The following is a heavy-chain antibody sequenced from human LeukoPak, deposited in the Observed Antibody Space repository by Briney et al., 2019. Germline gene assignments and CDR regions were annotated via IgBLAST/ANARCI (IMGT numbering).Heavy chain of an antibody. CDR2: SYYSGST. D-gene: IGHD3-10*01. Sequence: SETLSLTCTVSGGSISSRSYYWGWIRQPPGKGLEWIGSSYYSGSTYYNPSLKSRVTISVDTSKNQFSLKLSSLTAADTPVYYCASHPLYYGFSYWGQGTLVTVSS. CDR3: ASHPLYYGFSY. CDR1: GGSISSRSYY. V-gene: IGHV4-39*01. J-gene: IGHJ4*02.